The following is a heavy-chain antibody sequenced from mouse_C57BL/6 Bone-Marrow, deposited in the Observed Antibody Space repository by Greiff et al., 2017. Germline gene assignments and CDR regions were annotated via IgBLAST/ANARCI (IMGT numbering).Heavy chain of an antibody. CDR3: AKRGITTVVAEYFDV. CDR1: GYTFTDYE. Sequence: QVQLQQSGAELVRPGASVTLSCKASGYTFTDYEMHWVKQTPVHGLEWIGAIDPETGGTAYNQKFKGKAILTADKSSSTAYMELRSLTSEDSAVYSGAKRGITTVVAEYFDVWGTGTTVTVSS. CDR2: IDPETGGT. J-gene: IGHJ1*03. D-gene: IGHD1-1*01. V-gene: IGHV1-15*01.